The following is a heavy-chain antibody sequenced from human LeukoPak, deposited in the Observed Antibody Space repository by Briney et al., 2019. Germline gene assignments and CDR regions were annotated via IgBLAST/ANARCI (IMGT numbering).Heavy chain of an antibody. CDR3: AKDVVSTSCYYFDY. V-gene: IGHV3-23*01. CDR2: ISGSGGST. J-gene: IGHJ4*02. CDR1: GFTFSSYA. D-gene: IGHD2-2*01. Sequence: GGSLRLSCAASGFTFSSYAMSWVRQAPGKGLEWVSAISGSGGSTSYADSVKGRFTISRDNSKNTLYLQMNSLRAEDTAVYYCAKDVVSTSCYYFDYWGQGTLVTVSS.